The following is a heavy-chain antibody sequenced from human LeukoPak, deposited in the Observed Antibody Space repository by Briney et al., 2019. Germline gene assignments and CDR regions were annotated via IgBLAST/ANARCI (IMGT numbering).Heavy chain of an antibody. V-gene: IGHV5-51*01. CDR3: ARGGDCSSTSCYPFWFDP. J-gene: IGHJ5*02. Sequence: GESLKISCQGSGYSFTSYWIGWVRQMPGKGLEWMGIIYPGDSDTRYSPSFQGQVTISADKSISTAYLQWSSLKASDTAMYYCARGGDCSSTSCYPFWFDPWGQGTLVTVSS. CDR2: IYPGDSDT. D-gene: IGHD2-2*01. CDR1: GYSFTSYW.